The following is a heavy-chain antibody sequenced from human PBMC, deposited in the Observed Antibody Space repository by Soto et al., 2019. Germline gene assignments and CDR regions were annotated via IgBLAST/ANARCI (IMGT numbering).Heavy chain of an antibody. J-gene: IGHJ6*02. Sequence: VASVKVSCKASGYTFTSYGISWVRQAPGQGLEWMGWISAYNGNTNYAQKLQGRVTMTTDTSTSTAYMELRSLRSDDTAVYYCARGIVGATTYYYYGMDVWGQGTTVTVSS. CDR2: ISAYNGNT. D-gene: IGHD1-26*01. CDR1: GYTFTSYG. CDR3: ARGIVGATTYYYYGMDV. V-gene: IGHV1-18*01.